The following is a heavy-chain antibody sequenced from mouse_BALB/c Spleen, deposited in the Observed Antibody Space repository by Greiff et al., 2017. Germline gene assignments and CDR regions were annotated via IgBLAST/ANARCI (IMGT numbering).Heavy chain of an antibody. Sequence: DVKLVESGGGLVKPGGSLKLSCAASGFTFSSYAMSWVRQTPEKRLEWVASISSGGSTYYPDSVKGRFTISRDNARNILYLQMSSLRSEDTAMYYCARGRSITTAPYAMDYWGQGTSVTVSS. CDR1: GFTFSSYA. V-gene: IGHV5-6-5*01. CDR3: ARGRSITTAPYAMDY. CDR2: ISSGGST. J-gene: IGHJ4*01. D-gene: IGHD1-2*01.